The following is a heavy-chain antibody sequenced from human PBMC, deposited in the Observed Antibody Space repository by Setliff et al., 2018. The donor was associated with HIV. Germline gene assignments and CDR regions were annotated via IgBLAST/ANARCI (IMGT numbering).Heavy chain of an antibody. CDR2: IFSRVTT. Sequence: SETLSLTCSVSGGSISSYYWNWIRQPAGKGLEWIGRIFSRVTTNYNPSLQSRITMSVETSKNQFPLTLNSVTAADTAVYYCAREGLSDHYYYYMDVWDKGTTVTVSS. J-gene: IGHJ6*03. CDR3: AREGLSDHYYYYMDV. V-gene: IGHV4-4*07. CDR1: GGSISSYY.